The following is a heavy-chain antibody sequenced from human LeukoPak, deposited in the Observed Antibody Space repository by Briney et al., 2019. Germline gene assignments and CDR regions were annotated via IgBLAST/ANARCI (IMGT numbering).Heavy chain of an antibody. J-gene: IGHJ4*02. CDR3: ARGASRADY. Sequence: GGSLRLSCAASGFTLLIYNMKWVRQAPGKRPEWVSSISSSSSYIYYADSVKGRFTISRDNAKNSLYLQMNSLRAEDTALYYCARGASRADYWGQGTLVTVSS. CDR1: GFTLLIYN. CDR2: ISSSSSYI. V-gene: IGHV3-21*01.